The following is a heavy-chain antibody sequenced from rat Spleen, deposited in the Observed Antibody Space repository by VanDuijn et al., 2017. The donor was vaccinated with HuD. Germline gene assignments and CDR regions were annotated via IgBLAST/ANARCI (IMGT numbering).Heavy chain of an antibody. Sequence: QVQLKESGPGLVQPSQTLSLICTVSGFSLISHSVHWVRQPPGKGLEWVGGIWGDGSTDYNSVFKSRLTINRDTSKSQVFLEMNSLQTGDTAIYFCTSFYYYDGSYYYPFPYWGQGTLVTVSS. CDR3: TSFYYYDGSYYYPFPY. CDR1: GFSLISHS. CDR2: IWGDGST. J-gene: IGHJ3*01. D-gene: IGHD1-12*02. V-gene: IGHV2-1*01.